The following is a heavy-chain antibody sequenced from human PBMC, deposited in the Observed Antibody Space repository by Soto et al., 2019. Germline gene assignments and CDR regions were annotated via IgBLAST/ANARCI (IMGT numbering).Heavy chain of an antibody. CDR2: IIPIFGTA. Sequence: PSVKVSCKASGGTFSSYAISWVRQAPGQGLEWMGGIIPIFGTANYAQKFQGRVTITADESTSTAYMELSSLRSEDTAVYYCARDYYDSSGYAYDAFDIWGQGTMVTVSS. V-gene: IGHV1-69*13. D-gene: IGHD3-22*01. J-gene: IGHJ3*02. CDR1: GGTFSSYA. CDR3: ARDYYDSSGYAYDAFDI.